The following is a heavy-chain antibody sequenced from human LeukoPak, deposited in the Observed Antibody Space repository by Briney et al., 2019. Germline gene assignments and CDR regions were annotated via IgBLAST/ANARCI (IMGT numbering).Heavy chain of an antibody. CDR3: ARTYGASLRDY. J-gene: IGHJ4*01. D-gene: IGHD4-17*01. Sequence: GESLQIYCKGSGYSFSGYWIGWVRQMPGKGLEWMGIIYPGDSDTRYSPSFQGQVTISADKSISTAYLQWSSLKASDTAIYYCARTYGASLRDYWGQGTLVTVSS. CDR1: GYSFSGYW. V-gene: IGHV5-51*01. CDR2: IYPGDSDT.